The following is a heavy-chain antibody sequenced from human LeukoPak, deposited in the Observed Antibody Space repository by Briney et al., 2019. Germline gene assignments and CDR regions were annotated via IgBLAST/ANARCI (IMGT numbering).Heavy chain of an antibody. V-gene: IGHV3-53*01. D-gene: IGHD3-16*01. CDR1: GFTVSSNY. CDR2: IHSGGST. J-gene: IGHJ4*02. Sequence: PGGSLRLSCAVSGFTVSSNYMNWVRQAPGKGLEWISTIHSGGSTYYADSVKGRFTISRDNSKNILFLQMNSLRADDTAMYYCARDDGQGGPFDYWGQGTLVTVSS. CDR3: ARDDGQGGPFDY.